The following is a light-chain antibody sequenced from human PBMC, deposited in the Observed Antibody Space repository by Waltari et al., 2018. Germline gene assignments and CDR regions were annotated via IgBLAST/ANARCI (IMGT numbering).Light chain of an antibody. V-gene: IGLV5-45*03. J-gene: IGLJ3*02. CDR2: YKSDSDK. CDR3: LIWHSSAWV. Sequence: QAMLTQPSSLSASPGASASLTCTLRSGINVDTYRIYWYQQKPGSPPQFLLKYKSDSDKQQGSGVPSRFSGSKDASANAGILLISGLQSEDEADYYCLIWHSSAWVFGGGTKLTVL. CDR1: SGINVDTYR.